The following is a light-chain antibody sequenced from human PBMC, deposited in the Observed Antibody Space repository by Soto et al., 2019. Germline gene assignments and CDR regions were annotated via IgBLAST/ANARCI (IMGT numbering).Light chain of an antibody. CDR2: SNT. J-gene: IGLJ2*01. CDR3: QSYDTSLSVVV. CDR1: SSNIGAGYD. Sequence: QSVLTQPPSVSGAPGQRVTISCTGTSSNIGAGYDVHWYQQLPGTAPKVLLYSNTNRPSGVPDRFSGSKSGTSASLAITGLQAEDEADYYCQSYDTSLSVVVFGGGTKLTVL. V-gene: IGLV1-40*01.